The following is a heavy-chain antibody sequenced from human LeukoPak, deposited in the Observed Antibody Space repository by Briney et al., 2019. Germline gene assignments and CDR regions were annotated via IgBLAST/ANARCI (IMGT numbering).Heavy chain of an antibody. J-gene: IGHJ5*02. CDR3: ARGPQYYYGSGRDWFDP. CDR2: IYYSGST. D-gene: IGHD3-10*01. CDR1: GGSISSGDYY. V-gene: IGHV4-30-4*01. Sequence: SETLSLTCTVSGGSISSGDYYWSWIRQPPGKGLEWIGYIYYSGSTYYNPSLKSRVTLSVDTSKNQFSLKLSSVTAADTAVYYCARGPQYYYGSGRDWFDPWGQGTLVTVSS.